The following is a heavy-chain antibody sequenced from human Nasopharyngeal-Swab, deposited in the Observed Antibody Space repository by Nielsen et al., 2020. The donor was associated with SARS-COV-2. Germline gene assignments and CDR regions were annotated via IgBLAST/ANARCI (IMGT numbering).Heavy chain of an antibody. CDR2: ISKSSSTV. D-gene: IGHD5-12*01. CDR1: GFTFSNYN. V-gene: IGHV3-48*02. CDR3: AREGSFVAPDTFDR. Sequence: GGSLRLSCAASGFTFSNYNMHWVRQAPGKGLEWISYISKSSSTVYYADSVKGRITISRDNAKSSLYLQMNRLTNEDTAVYYCAREGSFVAPDTFDRWSQGTLVTVSS. J-gene: IGHJ4*02.